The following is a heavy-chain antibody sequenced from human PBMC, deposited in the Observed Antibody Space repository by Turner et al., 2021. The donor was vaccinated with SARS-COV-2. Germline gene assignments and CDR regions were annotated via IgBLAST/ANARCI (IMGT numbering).Heavy chain of an antibody. Sequence: QVQLQESGPGLVKPSQTLSLTCTVAGDSVTGRDYYWGWIRQLPGKGLEWLGYVYQSGNAYYNPSLQDRLTLSVDTSMNQFSLTLSSVTVADTAVYYCVRTLIVITLPPGTFDLWGQGTVVTVSS. CDR2: VYQSGNA. CDR3: VRTLIVITLPPGTFDL. D-gene: IGHD1-26*01. V-gene: IGHV4-31*03. J-gene: IGHJ3*01. CDR1: GDSVTGRDYY.